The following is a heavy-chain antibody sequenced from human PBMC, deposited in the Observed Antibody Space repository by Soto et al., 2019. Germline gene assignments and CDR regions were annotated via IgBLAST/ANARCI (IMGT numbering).Heavy chain of an antibody. J-gene: IGHJ4*02. CDR2: INHSGNT. D-gene: IGHD3-10*01. CDR1: GGSLSGYY. CDR3: ARLRFGTKDFDY. Sequence: QVQLQQWGAGLLKPSETLSLTCGVYGGSLSGYYWSWIRQPPGKGLEWIGEINHSGNTNSIPSLKSQVTISVDTSKNQFSLSLRSVTAADTAVYYCARLRFGTKDFDYWGQGTLVTVSS. V-gene: IGHV4-34*02.